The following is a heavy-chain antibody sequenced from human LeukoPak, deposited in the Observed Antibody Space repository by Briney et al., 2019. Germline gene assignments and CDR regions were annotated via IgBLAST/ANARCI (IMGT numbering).Heavy chain of an antibody. J-gene: IGHJ5*02. Sequence: ASVEVSCKASGYTFTGYYMHWVRQAPGQGLEWMGWINPNSGGTNYAQKFQGRVTMTRDTSISTAYMELSRLRSDDTAAYYCARDRITGTMKLEFDPWGQGTLVTVSS. CDR3: ARDRITGTMKLEFDP. CDR1: GYTFTGYY. D-gene: IGHD1-7*01. CDR2: INPNSGGT. V-gene: IGHV1-2*02.